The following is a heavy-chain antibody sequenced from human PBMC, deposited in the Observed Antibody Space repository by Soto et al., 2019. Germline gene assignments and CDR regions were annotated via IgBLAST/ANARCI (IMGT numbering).Heavy chain of an antibody. CDR3: EKDLERYFDWLLGDAYYYGMDV. Sequence: ASVKFSCKASRYTFTGYGISWVRQAPAQGLEWMGWISAYNGNTNYAQKLQGRVTMTTDTSTSTAYMELRSLRSDDTAVYYCEKDLERYFDWLLGDAYYYGMDVWGQGTTVTVSS. J-gene: IGHJ6*01. D-gene: IGHD3-9*01. V-gene: IGHV1-18*01. CDR1: RYTFTGYG. CDR2: ISAYNGNT.